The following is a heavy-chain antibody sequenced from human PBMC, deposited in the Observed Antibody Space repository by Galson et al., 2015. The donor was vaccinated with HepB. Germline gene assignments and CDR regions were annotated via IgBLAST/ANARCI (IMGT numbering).Heavy chain of an antibody. D-gene: IGHD1-26*01. J-gene: IGHJ4*02. Sequence: TFSSYAMIWVRQAPGKGLEWIGSIYYSGSTYYNPSLKSRVTISVDTSKNQFSLKLSSVTAADTAVYYCAGRPVVGATPYDYWGQGTLVTVSS. V-gene: IGHV4-39*01. CDR3: AGRPVVGATPYDY. CDR1: TFSSYA. CDR2: IYYSGST.